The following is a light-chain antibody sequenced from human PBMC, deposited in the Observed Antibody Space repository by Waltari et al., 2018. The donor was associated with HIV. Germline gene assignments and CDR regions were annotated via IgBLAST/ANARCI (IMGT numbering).Light chain of an antibody. J-gene: IGLJ3*02. CDR3: TTWDSSVTAWV. V-gene: IGLV1-47*02. Sequence: QSVLTQPPSASGTPGQRVTISCSGSSSNIGSYFVYWYQQLPGTAPKLLIYSNDQRPSGVPDRFSGSKSGTSASLAISGLRSEDEADYYCTTWDSSVTAWVFGGGTKLTVL. CDR2: SND. CDR1: SSNIGSYF.